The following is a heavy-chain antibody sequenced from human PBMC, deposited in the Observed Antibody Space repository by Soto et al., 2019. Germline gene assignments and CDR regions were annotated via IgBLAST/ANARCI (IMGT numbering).Heavy chain of an antibody. Sequence: ASVKVSCKTSGDTFTTYAIHWVRQAPGQRLEWLGWISIGNGYTKYSAKFQDRVTITWDTSATTAYIQLSSLISEDTAVYYCVGEDSIPFETGWFDPWGQGTLVTVSS. CDR2: ISIGNGYT. J-gene: IGHJ5*02. CDR1: GDTFTTYA. D-gene: IGHD3-22*01. CDR3: VGEDSIPFETGWFDP. V-gene: IGHV1-3*04.